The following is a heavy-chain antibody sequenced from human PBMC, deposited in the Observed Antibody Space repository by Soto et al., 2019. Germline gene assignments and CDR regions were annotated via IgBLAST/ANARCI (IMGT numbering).Heavy chain of an antibody. D-gene: IGHD2-2*01. CDR2: IYHNGSA. Sequence: SETLSLTCAVSGGSISSGGYSWSWIRQPPGKGLEWIGYIYHNGSAYYNPSLKSRVTISVDRSKNQFSLKLSSVTAADTAVYYCARVPYRWGQGTLVTVSS. J-gene: IGHJ4*01. CDR1: GGSISSGGYS. CDR3: ARVPYR. V-gene: IGHV4-30-2*01.